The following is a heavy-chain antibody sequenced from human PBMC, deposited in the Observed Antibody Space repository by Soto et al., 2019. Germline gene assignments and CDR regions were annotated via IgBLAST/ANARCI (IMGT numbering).Heavy chain of an antibody. CDR3: ARTPPVPLNTAVAGTFDY. CDR1: GYTFTSYD. CDR2: MNPNSGNT. D-gene: IGHD6-19*01. Sequence: ASVKVSCKASGYTFTSYDINWVRQATGQGLEWMGWMNPNSGNTGYAQKFQVRVTMTRNTSISTAYMELSSLRSEDTAVYYCARTPPVPLNTAVAGTFDYWGQGTLVTVSS. V-gene: IGHV1-8*01. J-gene: IGHJ4*02.